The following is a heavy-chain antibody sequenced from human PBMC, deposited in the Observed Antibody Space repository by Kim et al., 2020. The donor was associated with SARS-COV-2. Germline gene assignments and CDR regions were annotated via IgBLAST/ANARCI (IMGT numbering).Heavy chain of an antibody. Sequence: GGSLRLSCAASGFTFSSYWMHWVRQAPGKGLVWVSRINSDGSSTSYADSVKGRFTISRDNAKNTLYLQMNSLRAEDTAVYYCARVRRRRYSYGDLDYWGQGTLITVST. CDR2: INSDGSST. V-gene: IGHV3-74*01. J-gene: IGHJ4*02. CDR1: GFTFSSYW. D-gene: IGHD5-18*01. CDR3: ARVRRRRYSYGDLDY.